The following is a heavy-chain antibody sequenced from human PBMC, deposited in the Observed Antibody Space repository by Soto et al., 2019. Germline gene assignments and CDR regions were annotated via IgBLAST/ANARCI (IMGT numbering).Heavy chain of an antibody. CDR1: GVSISSGGYS. V-gene: IGHV4-30-2*01. Sequence: PSETLSLTCAVSGVSISSGGYSWSWIRQPPGKGLEWIGYIYHSGSTNYNPSLKRRVTKSVDRSKKQYSLKLKYMTTADTAVYYCARVWFGPYYYYGMDVWGQGTTVT. CDR3: ARVWFGPYYYYGMDV. CDR2: IYHSGST. J-gene: IGHJ6*02. D-gene: IGHD3-10*01.